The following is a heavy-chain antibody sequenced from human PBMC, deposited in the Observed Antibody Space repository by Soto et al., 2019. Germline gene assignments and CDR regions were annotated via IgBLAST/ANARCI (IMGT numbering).Heavy chain of an antibody. Sequence: QITLKESGPTLVKPTQTLTLTCTFSGFSLSTSGVGVCWIRQPPGNALEWLSLIYWDDDKLYSPSMKSRLTITKDTSKNQVVLTMTNMDPGDTATYYCAHNNFGGIAVAGDTPSNWFDPWGQGTLVTVSS. D-gene: IGHD6-19*01. J-gene: IGHJ5*02. V-gene: IGHV2-5*02. CDR1: GFSLSTSGVG. CDR3: AHNNFGGIAVAGDTPSNWFDP. CDR2: IYWDDDK.